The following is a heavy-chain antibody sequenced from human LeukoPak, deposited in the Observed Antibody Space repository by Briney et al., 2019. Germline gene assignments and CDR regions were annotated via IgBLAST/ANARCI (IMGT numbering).Heavy chain of an antibody. CDR1: GFTFSSYA. D-gene: IGHD3-22*01. CDR3: AKDRGLGITMIVVVKFFDY. V-gene: IGHV3-23*01. CDR2: ISGSGGST. Sequence: QPGGSLRLSCAASGFTFSSYAMSWVRQAPGKGLEWVSAISGSGGSTHYADSVKGRFTISRDNSKNTLYLQMNSLRAEDTAVYYCAKDRGLGITMIVVVKFFDYWGQGTLVTVSS. J-gene: IGHJ4*02.